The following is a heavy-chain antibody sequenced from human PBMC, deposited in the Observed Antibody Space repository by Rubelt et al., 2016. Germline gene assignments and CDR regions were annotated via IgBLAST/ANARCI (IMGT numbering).Heavy chain of an antibody. Sequence: QVQLVESGGGVVQPGRSLRLSCAASGFTFSSYGMHWVRQAPGKGLEWVAVISYDGSNKYYADSVKGRFTISRDNSKNTLYLQMNSLGAEDTAVYYCARVQQRRVCNGDIDYWGQGTLVTVSS. J-gene: IGHJ4*02. D-gene: IGHD6-13*01. CDR1: GFTFSSYG. CDR2: ISYDGSNK. CDR3: ARVQQRRVCNGDIDY. V-gene: IGHV3-30*03.